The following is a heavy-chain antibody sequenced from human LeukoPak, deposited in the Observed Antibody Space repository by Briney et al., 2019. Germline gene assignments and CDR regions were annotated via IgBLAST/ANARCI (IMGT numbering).Heavy chain of an antibody. J-gene: IGHJ4*02. CDR2: ISSSSSYI. Sequence: PGGSLRLSCAASGFTFSSYSMNWVRQPPGKGLEWVSSISSSSSYIYYADSVKGRFTISRDNAKNSLYLQMNSLRAEDTAVYYCARGVGSSGWYDGGYFDYWGQGTLVTVSS. D-gene: IGHD6-19*01. CDR1: GFTFSSYS. CDR3: ARGVGSSGWYDGGYFDY. V-gene: IGHV3-21*01.